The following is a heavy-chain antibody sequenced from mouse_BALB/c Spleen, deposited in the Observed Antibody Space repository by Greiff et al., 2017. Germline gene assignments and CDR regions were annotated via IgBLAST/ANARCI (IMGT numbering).Heavy chain of an antibody. D-gene: IGHD2-3*01. CDR1: GFNIKDTY. CDR2: IDPANGNT. V-gene: IGHV14-3*02. J-gene: IGHJ1*01. Sequence: EVKLMESGAELVKPGASVKLSCTASGFNIKDTYMHWVKQRPEQGLEWIGRIDPANGNTKYDPKFQGKATITADTSSNTAYLQLSSLTSEDTAVYYCAREDDGHWYFDVWGAGTTVTVSS. CDR3: AREDDGHWYFDV.